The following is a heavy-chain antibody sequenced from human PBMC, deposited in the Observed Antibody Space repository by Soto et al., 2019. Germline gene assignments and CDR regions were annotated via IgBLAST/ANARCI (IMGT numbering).Heavy chain of an antibody. CDR3: ARMGIGYCSGDSCYSYAGGHDV. CDR1: GVSISSFY. Sequence: QVQLQESGPGLVRPSETLSLTCTVSGVSISSFYWCWVRQPPGKGLEWIGYFYYSGSTTYNPTLRSRVTISVDTSKNQFSLHLSSVTAADTAVYSCARMGIGYCSGDSCYSYAGGHDVWGQGTLVTVSS. CDR2: FYYSGST. D-gene: IGHD2-15*01. V-gene: IGHV4-59*08. J-gene: IGHJ4*02.